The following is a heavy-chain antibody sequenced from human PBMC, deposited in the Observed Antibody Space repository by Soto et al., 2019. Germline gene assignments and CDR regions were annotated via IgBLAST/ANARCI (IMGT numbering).Heavy chain of an antibody. V-gene: IGHV4-34*01. D-gene: IGHD3-22*01. J-gene: IGHJ5*02. Sequence: AETLSLTCAVYGGSFSGYYWSWIRQPPGKGLEWIGEINHSGSTNYNPSLKSRVTISVDTSKNQFSLKLSSVTAADTAVYYCARGRIGVVITAYNWFDALTQGTLV. CDR3: ARGRIGVVITAYNWFDA. CDR1: GGSFSGYY. CDR2: INHSGST.